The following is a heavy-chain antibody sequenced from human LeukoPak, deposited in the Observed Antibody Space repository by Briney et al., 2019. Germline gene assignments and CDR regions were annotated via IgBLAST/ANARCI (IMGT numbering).Heavy chain of an antibody. Sequence: GGSLRLSCAASGFTFSSYWMHWVRQAPGKGLVWVSRINSDGSSTSYADSVKGRFTISRDNAKNTLYLQMNSLRAEDTAVYYCAKGWGYSSSWYIFDYWGQGTLVTVSS. V-gene: IGHV3-74*01. D-gene: IGHD6-13*01. J-gene: IGHJ4*02. CDR2: INSDGSST. CDR1: GFTFSSYW. CDR3: AKGWGYSSSWYIFDY.